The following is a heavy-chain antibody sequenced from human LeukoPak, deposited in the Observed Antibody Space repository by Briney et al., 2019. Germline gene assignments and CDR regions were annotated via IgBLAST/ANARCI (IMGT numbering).Heavy chain of an antibody. CDR3: ARDPERLWFGELSGGYYFDY. J-gene: IGHJ4*02. Sequence: PGRSLRLSCAASGFTLSSYAMHWVRQAPGKGLEWVPVISYDGSNKYYADSVKGRFTISRDNSKNTLYLQMNSLRAEDTAVYYCARDPERLWFGELSGGYYFDYWGQGTLVTVSS. D-gene: IGHD3-10*01. CDR2: ISYDGSNK. V-gene: IGHV3-30*04. CDR1: GFTLSSYA.